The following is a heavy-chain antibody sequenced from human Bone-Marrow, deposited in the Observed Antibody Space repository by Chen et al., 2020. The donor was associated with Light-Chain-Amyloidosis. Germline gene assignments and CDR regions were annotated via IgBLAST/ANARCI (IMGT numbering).Heavy chain of an antibody. D-gene: IGHD5-12*01. V-gene: IGHV5-51*01. Sequence: EVQLEQSGPEVKKPGESLKISCKGSGYTFPNYWIGWVRQMPGKGLEWMGVIYPDDIDARYSPSFEGQVTISADKSITASYLQWRSLKASDTAMYYCARRRYGYNFDYWGQGTLVTVSS. CDR2: IYPDDIDA. J-gene: IGHJ4*02. CDR1: GYTFPNYW. CDR3: ARRRYGYNFDY.